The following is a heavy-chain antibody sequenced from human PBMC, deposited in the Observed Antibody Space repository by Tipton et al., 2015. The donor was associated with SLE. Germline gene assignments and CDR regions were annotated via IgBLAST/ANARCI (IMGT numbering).Heavy chain of an antibody. CDR1: GDSINNYY. J-gene: IGHJ6*02. CDR2: IHDSGST. V-gene: IGHV4-59*08. D-gene: IGHD3-10*01. Sequence: TLSLTCTVSGDSINNYYWSWIRQSPGKGLEWIGYIHDSGSTDYNPSLKSRVTISVDTSENQFSLNLHSVTAADTAVYYCARHGDTVHGVLPRNFYYYGMDVWGQGTPVTVSS. CDR3: ARHGDTVHGVLPRNFYYYGMDV.